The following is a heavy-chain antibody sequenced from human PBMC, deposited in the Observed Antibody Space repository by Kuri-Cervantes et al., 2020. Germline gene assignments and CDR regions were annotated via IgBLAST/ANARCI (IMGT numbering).Heavy chain of an antibody. V-gene: IGHV3-23*01. Sequence: GGSLRLSCAASGFTFRNYVMSWVRQAPGKVPEWVSSVSADGGSTYYADSVKGRFTISRDNSKNTLYLQMNSLRAEDTAVYYCAKDKVPGTRYYGTDVWGQGTTVTVSS. CDR2: VSADGGST. CDR1: GFTFRNYV. D-gene: IGHD2-15*01. J-gene: IGHJ6*02. CDR3: AKDKVPGTRYYGTDV.